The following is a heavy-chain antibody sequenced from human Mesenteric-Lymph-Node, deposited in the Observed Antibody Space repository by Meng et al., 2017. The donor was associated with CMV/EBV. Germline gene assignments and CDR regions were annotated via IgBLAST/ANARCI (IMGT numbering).Heavy chain of an antibody. CDR2: IYYSGST. V-gene: IGHV4-39*01. Sequence: SSYYWGWIRQPPGKGLEWIGSIYYSGSTYYNPSLKSRVTISVDTSKNQLSLKLSSVTAADTAVYYCARHEVTMIVVVITGHNWFDPWGQGTLVTVSS. D-gene: IGHD3-22*01. J-gene: IGHJ5*02. CDR1: SSYY. CDR3: ARHEVTMIVVVITGHNWFDP.